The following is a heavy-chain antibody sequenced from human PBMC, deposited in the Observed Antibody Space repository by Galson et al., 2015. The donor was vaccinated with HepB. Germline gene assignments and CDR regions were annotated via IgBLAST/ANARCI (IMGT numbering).Heavy chain of an antibody. J-gene: IGHJ4*02. CDR2: ISTYNGNT. CDR3: ARRVGTSFRPDY. CDR1: GYTFTHHT. Sequence: SVKVSCKASGYTFTHHTFAWVRQAPGQGLEWIGWISTYNGNTNYVDQLHGRLTMSTDTSTSTAYLYLRDLRSDDTAVYYCARRVGTSFRPDYWGQGTLLVVSS. D-gene: IGHD1-26*01. V-gene: IGHV1-18*01.